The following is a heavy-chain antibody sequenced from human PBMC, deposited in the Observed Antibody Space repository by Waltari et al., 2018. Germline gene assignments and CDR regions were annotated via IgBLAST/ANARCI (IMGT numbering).Heavy chain of an antibody. V-gene: IGHV3-74*03. CDR1: GFTFSNFW. Sequence: DVQLVESGGGLVQPGESLRLSCAASGFTFSNFWMHWVRRAPGKGLVWLSHINSDGSGTSSADSVKGRFTISRDNARNTLFLQMTSLRAEDTAVYYCARDHAIFYFDYWGQGTLVTVSS. D-gene: IGHD3-9*01. J-gene: IGHJ4*02. CDR2: INSDGSGT. CDR3: ARDHAIFYFDY.